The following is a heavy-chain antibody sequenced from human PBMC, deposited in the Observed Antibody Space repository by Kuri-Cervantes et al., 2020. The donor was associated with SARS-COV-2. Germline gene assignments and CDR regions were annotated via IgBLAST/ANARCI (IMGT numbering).Heavy chain of an antibody. CDR2: ISYDGSNK. CDR3: ARSGSGTYFHYFYYYMDV. J-gene: IGHJ6*03. V-gene: IGHV3-30*04. CDR1: GFTFSSYA. D-gene: IGHD3-10*01. Sequence: GESLKISCAASGFTFSSYAMHWVRQAPGKGLEWVAVISYDGSNKYYADSVKGRFTISRDNSKNTLYLQMNSLRAEDTAVYYCARSGSGTYFHYFYYYMDVWGQGTTVTVSS.